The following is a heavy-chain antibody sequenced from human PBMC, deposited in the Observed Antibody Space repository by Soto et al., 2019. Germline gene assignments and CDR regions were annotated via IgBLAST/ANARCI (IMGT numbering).Heavy chain of an antibody. Sequence: PGGSLRLSCAASGFTFSSYAMSWVRQAPGKGLEWVSAISGSGGSTYYADSVKGRFTISRDNAKNTLYLQMNSLRAEDTAVYYCAKENCGGDCYTDFDYWGQGTLVTVSS. CDR1: GFTFSSYA. V-gene: IGHV3-23*01. J-gene: IGHJ4*02. CDR3: AKENCGGDCYTDFDY. D-gene: IGHD2-21*02. CDR2: ISGSGGST.